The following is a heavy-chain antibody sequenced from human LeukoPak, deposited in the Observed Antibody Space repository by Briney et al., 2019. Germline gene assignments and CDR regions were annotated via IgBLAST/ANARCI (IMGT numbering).Heavy chain of an antibody. CDR3: ARMYSGTYGGIDY. V-gene: IGHV4-4*07. Sequence: SETLSLTCTVSGGSISSYYWSWIRQPAGEGLEWIGRIYSSGSTNYNPFLKSRVTMSVDTSRNRFSLKLTSVTAADTGVYYCARMYSGTYGGIDYWGQGSLVTVSS. J-gene: IGHJ4*02. CDR2: IYSSGST. CDR1: GGSISSYY. D-gene: IGHD1-26*01.